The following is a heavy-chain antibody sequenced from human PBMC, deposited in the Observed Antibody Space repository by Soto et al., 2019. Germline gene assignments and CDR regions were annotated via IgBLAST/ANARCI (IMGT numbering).Heavy chain of an antibody. Sequence: QMQLQESGPGLVKPSETLSLTCTVSGGSISSYYWNWIRQPPGKGLEWIGNIYYSGSTNYNPSLKSRVTISLDTSNNQFSLKLRSVTAADTAVYYCARNYYDSSDFDYWGQGTLVTVSS. J-gene: IGHJ4*02. CDR3: ARNYYDSSDFDY. CDR2: IYYSGST. CDR1: GGSISSYY. V-gene: IGHV4-59*01. D-gene: IGHD3-22*01.